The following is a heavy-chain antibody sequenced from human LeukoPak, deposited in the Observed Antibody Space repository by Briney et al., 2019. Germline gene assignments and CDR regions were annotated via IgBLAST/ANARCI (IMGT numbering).Heavy chain of an antibody. CDR3: ARDQVGVTGYYYYYYMDV. D-gene: IGHD1-26*01. Sequence: PGGSLRLSCAASGFTFSSYAMTWVRQAPGKGLEWVSVITVNGGSTYYADSVKGRFTISRDNAKNSLYLQMNSLRAEDTAVYYCARDQVGVTGYYYYYYMDVWGKGTTVTVSS. CDR1: GFTFSSYA. CDR2: ITVNGGST. V-gene: IGHV3-23*01. J-gene: IGHJ6*03.